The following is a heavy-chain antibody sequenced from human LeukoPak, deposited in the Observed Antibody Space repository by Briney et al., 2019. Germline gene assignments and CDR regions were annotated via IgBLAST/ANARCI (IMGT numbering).Heavy chain of an antibody. J-gene: IGHJ5*02. D-gene: IGHD4-17*01. CDR1: GGSISSSNW. CDR2: IYHSGST. Sequence: PSETLSLTCAVSGGSISSSNWWSWVRQPPGKGLEWIGEIYHSGSTNYNPSLKSRVTISVDTSKNQFSLKLSSVTAADTAVYYCARADYGARRWFDPWGQGTLVTVSS. CDR3: ARADYGARRWFDP. V-gene: IGHV4-4*02.